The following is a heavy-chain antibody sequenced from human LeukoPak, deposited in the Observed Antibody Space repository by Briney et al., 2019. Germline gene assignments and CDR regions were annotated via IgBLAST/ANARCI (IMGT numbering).Heavy chain of an antibody. CDR3: ARTLLYYYDSSGLHP. V-gene: IGHV3-48*01. J-gene: IGHJ5*02. Sequence: GGPLRLSCAASGFTFSSYRMNWVRQAPGKGLEWVSYISSSSSTIYYADSVKGRFTISRDNAKNSLYLQMNSLRAEDTAVYYCARTLLYYYDSSGLHPWGQGTLVTVSS. CDR2: ISSSSSTI. D-gene: IGHD3-22*01. CDR1: GFTFSSYR.